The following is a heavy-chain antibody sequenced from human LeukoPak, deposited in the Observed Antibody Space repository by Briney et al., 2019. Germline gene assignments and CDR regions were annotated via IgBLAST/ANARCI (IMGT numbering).Heavy chain of an antibody. CDR2: IRIVGDEGT. CDR1: GFTFDDYA. Sequence: GGSLRLSCAASGFTFDDYAMHWVRQAPGKGLEWVSTIRIVGDEGTHYADSVKGRFTISRDDSKNTLYLQMSSLRADDTAVYYCAKDHTGSHYRHDYWGQGTLVTVSS. CDR3: AKDHTGSHYRHDY. V-gene: IGHV3-23*01. D-gene: IGHD1-26*01. J-gene: IGHJ4*02.